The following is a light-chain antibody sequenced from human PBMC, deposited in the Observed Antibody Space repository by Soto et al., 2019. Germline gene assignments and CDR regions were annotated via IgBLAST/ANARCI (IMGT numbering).Light chain of an antibody. CDR3: CSYAGSRV. V-gene: IGLV2-23*01. Sequence: QSALTQPASVSGSPGQSMTISCTGTSSDVGIYNLVSWYQQHPGKARKLMIYEGSKWPSGASNRFSGSKSGNTAYLTVSGLQAEDEADYYCCSYAGSRVFGGGTKLTVL. CDR1: SSDVGIYNL. J-gene: IGLJ3*02. CDR2: EGS.